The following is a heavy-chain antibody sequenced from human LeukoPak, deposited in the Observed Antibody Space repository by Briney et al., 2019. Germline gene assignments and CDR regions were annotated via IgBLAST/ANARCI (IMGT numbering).Heavy chain of an antibody. CDR1: GCTFTGYY. Sequence: ASVKVSCKASGCTFTGYYMHWVRQAPGQGLEWMGRINPNNGATNYAQKLQGRVTITGDTSISTAYMELSSLRSDDTAVYYCTRESGSYHGNDYWGQGTLVTVSS. D-gene: IGHD1-26*01. J-gene: IGHJ4*02. CDR3: TRESGSYHGNDY. V-gene: IGHV1-2*06. CDR2: INPNNGAT.